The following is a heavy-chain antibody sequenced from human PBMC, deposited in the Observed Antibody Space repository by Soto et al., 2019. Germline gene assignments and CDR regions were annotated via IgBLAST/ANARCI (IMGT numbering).Heavy chain of an antibody. CDR2: VYYSGSA. J-gene: IGHJ6*02. Sequence: SETLSLTCTVSGGSVASSSNYWAWTRQPPGKGLEWIGNVYYSGSAYYDPSFKGRVTMFVDTSKNRFSLKLTFVTAADTAVYCCARRVDAPRYYGLDVWGQGXTVTVYS. D-gene: IGHD3-10*01. CDR1: GGSVASSSNY. V-gene: IGHV4-39*02. CDR3: ARRVDAPRYYGLDV.